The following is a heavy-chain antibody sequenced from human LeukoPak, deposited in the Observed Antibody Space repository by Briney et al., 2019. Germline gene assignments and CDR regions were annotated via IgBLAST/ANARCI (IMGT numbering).Heavy chain of an antibody. CDR1: GGSFSSSSYY. CDR2: IYYSGST. D-gene: IGHD6-13*01. J-gene: IGHJ4*02. CDR3: ARRSSWSYYFDY. V-gene: IGHV4-39*01. Sequence: SETLSLTCAVYGGSFSSSSYYWGWIRQPPGKGLEWIGSIYYSGSTYYNPSLKSRVTISVDTSKNQFSLKLSSVTAADTAVYYCARRSSWSYYFDYWGQGTLVTVSS.